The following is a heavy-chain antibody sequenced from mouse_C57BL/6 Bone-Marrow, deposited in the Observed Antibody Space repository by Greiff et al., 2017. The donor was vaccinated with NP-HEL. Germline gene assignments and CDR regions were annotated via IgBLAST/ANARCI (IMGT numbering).Heavy chain of an antibody. V-gene: IGHV1-80*01. CDR3: ARGGMVTAYFDY. D-gene: IGHD2-2*01. CDR2: IYPGDGDT. J-gene: IGHJ2*01. CDR1: GYAFSSYW. Sequence: VQRVESGAELVKPGASVKISCKASGYAFSSYWMNWVKQRPGKGLEWIGQIYPGDGDTNYNGKFKGKATLTADKSSSTAYMQLSSLASEDSAVYVCARGGMVTAYFDYWGQGTTLTVSS.